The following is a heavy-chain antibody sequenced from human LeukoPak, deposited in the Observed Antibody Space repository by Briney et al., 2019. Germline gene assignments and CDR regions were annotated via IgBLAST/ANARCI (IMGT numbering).Heavy chain of an antibody. CDR2: ISGSGGST. CDR1: GFTFSSYA. D-gene: IGHD3-22*01. V-gene: IGHV3-23*01. J-gene: IGHJ6*03. CDR3: AKAYYDSSSWRSYYYYYMDV. Sequence: PGGSLRLSCAASGFTFSSYAMSWVRQAPGKGLEWVSAISGSGGSTYYADSVKGRFTISRDNSKNTLYLQMNSLRAEDTAVYYCAKAYYDSSSWRSYYYYYMDVWGKGTTVTVSS.